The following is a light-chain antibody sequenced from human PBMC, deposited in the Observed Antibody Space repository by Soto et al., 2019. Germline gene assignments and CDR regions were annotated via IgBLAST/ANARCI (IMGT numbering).Light chain of an antibody. CDR1: QSISSW. V-gene: IGKV1-5*03. Sequence: DIQMTQSPSTLSASVGDRVTITCRASQSISSWLAWSQQKPGQAPKLLIYKASSLEGGVPSRFSGSGSGTDFTLTIISLQPDDFASYYSQQYHCYSITFGGGTQVDVK. CDR2: KAS. CDR3: QQYHCYSIT. J-gene: IGKJ4*01.